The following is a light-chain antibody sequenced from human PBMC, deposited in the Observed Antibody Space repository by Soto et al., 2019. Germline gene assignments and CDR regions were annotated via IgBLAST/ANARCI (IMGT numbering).Light chain of an antibody. CDR1: QSISSW. J-gene: IGKJ1*01. CDR2: KAS. V-gene: IGKV1-5*03. CDR3: QQYNTYSRT. Sequence: DSQKTQSASTLSASVGDRVTITCRASQSISSWLAWYQQKPGKAPKVLIYKASTLDSGVPSRFSGSGSGTEFTLTISSLQPDDFATYYCQQYNTYSRTFGQGTKV.